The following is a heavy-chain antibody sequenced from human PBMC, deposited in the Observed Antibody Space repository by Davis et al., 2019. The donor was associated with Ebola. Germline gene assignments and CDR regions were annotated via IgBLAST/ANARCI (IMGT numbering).Heavy chain of an antibody. D-gene: IGHD6-6*01. J-gene: IGHJ4*02. V-gene: IGHV1-2*02. CDR3: AREIGGSSSPFDY. CDR1: GYTFIGHY. CDR2: INPNSGDT. Sequence: ASVKVSCKASGYTFIGHYLHWVRQAPGQGLEWMGWINPNSGDTLYAQKFQGIVTMTRDTSISTAYMELSSLRSDDTAVYYCAREIGGSSSPFDYWGQGTLVTVSS.